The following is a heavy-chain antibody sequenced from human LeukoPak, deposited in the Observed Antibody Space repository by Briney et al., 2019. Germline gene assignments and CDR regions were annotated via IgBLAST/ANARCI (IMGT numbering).Heavy chain of an antibody. D-gene: IGHD2-2*01. J-gene: IGHJ3*02. CDR1: GFTFSSYS. Sequence: GGSLRLSCAASGFTFSSYSMNWVRQAPGKGLEWVSSISSSSSYIYYADSVKGRFTISRDNAKNSLYLQMNSLRAEDTAVYYCARRGVPAAVDAFDIWGQGTMVTVSS. V-gene: IGHV3-21*01. CDR3: ARRGVPAAVDAFDI. CDR2: ISSSSSYI.